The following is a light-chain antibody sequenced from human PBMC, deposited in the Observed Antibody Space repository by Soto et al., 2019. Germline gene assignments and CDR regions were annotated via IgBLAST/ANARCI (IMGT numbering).Light chain of an antibody. J-gene: IGLJ2*01. V-gene: IGLV2-14*03. CDR1: SSDIGAYNY. Sequence: QSVLTQPASVSGSPGQSITISCTGTSSDIGAYNYVSWYQQHPGKAPKLMIYDVTNRPSGVSNRFSGSKSGNTASLTISGLQAEDEADYYCSSNSNTNTRVFGGGTKLTVL. CDR2: DVT. CDR3: SSNSNTNTRV.